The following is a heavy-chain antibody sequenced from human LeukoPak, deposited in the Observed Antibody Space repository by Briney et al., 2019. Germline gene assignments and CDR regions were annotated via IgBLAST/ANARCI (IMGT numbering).Heavy chain of an antibody. Sequence: PGGSLRLSCAASGFTFSNYWMSWVRRAPGKGLEWVANIKQDGSEKYYVDSVKARFTISRDNAKNSLYLQMNSLRAEDTAVYYCARGLRGYSSSDYWGQGTLVTVSS. CDR3: ARGLRGYSSSDY. V-gene: IGHV3-7*01. CDR1: GFTFSNYW. CDR2: IKQDGSEK. D-gene: IGHD6-6*01. J-gene: IGHJ4*02.